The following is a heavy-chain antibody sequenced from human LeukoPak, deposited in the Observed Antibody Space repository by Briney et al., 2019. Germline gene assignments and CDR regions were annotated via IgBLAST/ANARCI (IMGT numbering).Heavy chain of an antibody. V-gene: IGHV3-30*18. CDR3: AKDIEYSGYDLNTAMVGFDY. J-gene: IGHJ4*02. CDR1: GFTFRSYG. D-gene: IGHD5-12*01. CDR2: MSYDGSNK. Sequence: GGSLRLSCAASGFTFRSYGMHWVRQAPGKGPEWVAVMSYDGSNKWYADSVKGRFTISRDNSKNTLFLQMNSLRAEDTAVYYCAKDIEYSGYDLNTAMVGFDYWGQGTLVTVSS.